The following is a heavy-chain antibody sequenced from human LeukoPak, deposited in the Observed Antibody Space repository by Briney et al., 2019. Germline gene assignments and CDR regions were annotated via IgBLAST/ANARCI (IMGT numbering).Heavy chain of an antibody. Sequence: GGSLRLSCAASGFTLSIYNMNWVRQAPGKGLEWVSTVSSGSTSVYYADLAKGRFTISRDSAKNTVYLQMNSLRVEDTAVYYCARDTYDSFTGNYVPESWGQGSPVTVSS. V-gene: IGHV3-21*01. CDR2: VSSGSTSV. CDR3: ARDTYDSFTGNYVPES. J-gene: IGHJ5*02. CDR1: GFTLSIYN. D-gene: IGHD3-9*01.